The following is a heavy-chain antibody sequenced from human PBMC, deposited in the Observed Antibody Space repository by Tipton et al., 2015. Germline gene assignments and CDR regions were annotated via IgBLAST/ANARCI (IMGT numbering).Heavy chain of an antibody. CDR3: VKDLNYYDSSGD. D-gene: IGHD3-22*01. CDR2: ITTNGYST. V-gene: IGHV3-64D*08. J-gene: IGHJ4*02. CDR1: GFTLSRYA. Sequence: SLRLSCSAAGFTLSRYAMNWVRQAPGKGLEYVSAITTNGYSTYYADSVRGRFTISRDNSKNTLYLQMSSLRAEDTAVYYCVKDLNYYDSSGDWGQGTLVTVSS.